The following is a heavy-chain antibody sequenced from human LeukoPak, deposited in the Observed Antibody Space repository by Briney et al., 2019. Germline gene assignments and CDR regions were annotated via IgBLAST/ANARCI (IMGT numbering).Heavy chain of an antibody. CDR2: IYSSGNT. D-gene: IGHD2-2*01. V-gene: IGHV3-53*01. CDR1: GFTVSSNY. Sequence: GGSLRLSCTASGFTVSSNYMSWVRQAPGKGLEWVSVIYSSGNTYYADSVKGRFTISRDDSKNTLYLQMNSLRAEDTAVYYCARGYCSSTSCYAGDYWGQGTLVTVSS. J-gene: IGHJ4*02. CDR3: ARGYCSSTSCYAGDY.